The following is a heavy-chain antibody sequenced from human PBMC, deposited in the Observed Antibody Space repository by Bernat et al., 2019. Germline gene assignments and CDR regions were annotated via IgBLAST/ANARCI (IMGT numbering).Heavy chain of an antibody. Sequence: QITLKESGPTLVKPTQTLTLTCAFSGFSLSTSGVGVGWIRQPPGRALEWLAFAYWDDDNRYNPSLKSRLAVIKVTSKNLVVLTMTNMDLEDTGTYFCAHRLGGNNWDTGYFDFWGQGALVTVSS. CDR3: AHRLGGNNWDTGYFDF. CDR1: GFSLSTSGVG. D-gene: IGHD1-1*01. V-gene: IGHV2-5*02. CDR2: AYWDDDN. J-gene: IGHJ4*02.